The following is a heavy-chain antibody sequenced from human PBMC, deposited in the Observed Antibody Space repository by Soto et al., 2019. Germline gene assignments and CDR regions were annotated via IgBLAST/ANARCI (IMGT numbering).Heavy chain of an antibody. J-gene: IGHJ5*02. V-gene: IGHV1-69*12. CDR3: ARGPPQKARMDDWFDP. D-gene: IGHD2-15*01. Sequence: QVQLVQSGAEVKKPGSSVKVSCKASGGTFSSYAISWVRQAPGQGLEWMGGIIPIFGTANYAQKFQGRVTITADASTSTAYRELSSLRSEDTAVYYCARGPPQKARMDDWFDPWGQGTLVTVSS. CDR1: GGTFSSYA. CDR2: IIPIFGTA.